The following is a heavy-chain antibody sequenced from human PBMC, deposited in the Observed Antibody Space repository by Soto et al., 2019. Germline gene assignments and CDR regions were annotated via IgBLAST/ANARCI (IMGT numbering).Heavy chain of an antibody. CDR1: GFTFSSYA. V-gene: IGHV3-23*01. CDR3: AKDTSSSSNDY. J-gene: IGHJ4*02. CDR2: ISGSGGST. Sequence: GESLKISCAASGFTFSSYAMSWVRQAPGKGLEWVSAISGSGGSTYYADSVKGRFTISRDNSKNTLYLQMNSLRAEDTAVYYCAKDTSSSSNDYWGQGTLVTVSS. D-gene: IGHD6-6*01.